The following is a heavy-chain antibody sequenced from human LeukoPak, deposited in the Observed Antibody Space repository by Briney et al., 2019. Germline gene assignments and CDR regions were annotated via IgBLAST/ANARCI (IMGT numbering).Heavy chain of an antibody. J-gene: IGHJ5*02. D-gene: IGHD3-9*01. Sequence: ASVKVSCTASGYTFTSYYMHWVRQAPGQGLEWMGIINPSGGSTSYAQKFQGRVTMTRDTSTSTVYMELSSLRSEDTAVYYCARGMVPRDETTISIDPWGQGTLVTVSS. CDR2: INPSGGST. CDR3: ARGMVPRDETTISIDP. CDR1: GYTFTSYY. V-gene: IGHV1-46*01.